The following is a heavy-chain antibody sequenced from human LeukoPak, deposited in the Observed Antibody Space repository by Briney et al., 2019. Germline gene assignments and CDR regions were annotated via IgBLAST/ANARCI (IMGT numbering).Heavy chain of an antibody. Sequence: SETLSLTCTVSGGSISSYYWSWIRQPAGKGLEWIGRIYTSGSTNYNPSLKSRVTMSVDTSKNQFSLKLSSVTAADTAVYYCARKAGQQLVRGVWFDPWGQGTLVTVSS. V-gene: IGHV4-4*07. D-gene: IGHD6-13*01. J-gene: IGHJ5*02. CDR1: GGSISSYY. CDR2: IYTSGST. CDR3: ARKAGQQLVRGVWFDP.